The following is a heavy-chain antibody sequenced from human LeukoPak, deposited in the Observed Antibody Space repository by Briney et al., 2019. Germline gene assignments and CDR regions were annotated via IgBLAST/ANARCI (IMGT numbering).Heavy chain of an antibody. V-gene: IGHV4-39*01. CDR3: VQSRLYFDY. D-gene: IGHD4-11*01. J-gene: IGHJ4*02. CDR2: IYYSGST. Sequence: SETLSLTCTVSGGSISSSSYYWGWIRQPPGKGLEWIGSIYYSGSTYYNPSLKSRVTISVDTSKNQFSLKLSSVTAADTAVYYCVQSRLYFDYWGQGTLVTVSS. CDR1: GGSISSSSYY.